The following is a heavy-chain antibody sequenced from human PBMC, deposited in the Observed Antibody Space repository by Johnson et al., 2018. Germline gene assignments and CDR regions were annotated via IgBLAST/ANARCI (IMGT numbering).Heavy chain of an antibody. D-gene: IGHD4-17*01. CDR3: ARTTRGAFDL. CDR2: LSGGGENP. Sequence: VQLVESGGGLVKPGGSLSLSCAASGFTFRFYGMSWFRQAPGKGLEWVSSLSGGGENPYLADSVKGRLIISRDISKNTRYLQMRSLRVEDTAVDFCARTTRGAFDLWGQGTMVTVS. J-gene: IGHJ3*01. CDR1: GFTFRFYG. V-gene: IGHV3-23*04.